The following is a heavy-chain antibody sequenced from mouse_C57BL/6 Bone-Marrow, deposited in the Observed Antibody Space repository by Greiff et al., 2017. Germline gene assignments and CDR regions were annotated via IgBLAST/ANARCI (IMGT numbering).Heavy chain of an antibody. CDR3: ARGYPWYFDV. D-gene: IGHD2-14*01. Sequence: QVQLQQSGAELVRPGTSVKVSCKASGYAFTHYLIEWVKQRPGQGLEWIGVINPGSGGTNYNEKFKGKATLTADKSSSTAYMQLSSLTSEDSAVYFCARGYPWYFDVWGTGTTVTVSS. CDR2: INPGSGGT. CDR1: GYAFTHYL. J-gene: IGHJ1*03. V-gene: IGHV1-54*01.